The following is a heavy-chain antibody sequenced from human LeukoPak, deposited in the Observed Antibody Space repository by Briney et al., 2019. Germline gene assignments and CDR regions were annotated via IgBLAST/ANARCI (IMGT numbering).Heavy chain of an antibody. CDR2: FDPEDGET. D-gene: IGHD6-13*01. V-gene: IGHV1-24*01. CDR3: ATEEGSSTHRSAFAFDP. Sequence: GASVKVSCKVSVYTLTELSMHWVRQAPGKGLEWMGGFDPEDGETIYAQKFQGRVTMTEDTSTDTAYMELSSLRSEDTAVYYCATEEGSSTHRSAFAFDPWGQGTLVTVSS. CDR1: VYTLTELS. J-gene: IGHJ5*02.